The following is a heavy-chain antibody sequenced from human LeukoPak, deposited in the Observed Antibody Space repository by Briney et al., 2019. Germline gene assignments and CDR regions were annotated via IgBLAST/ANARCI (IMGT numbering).Heavy chain of an antibody. J-gene: IGHJ3*02. CDR2: IYYSGST. Sequence: PSETLSLTCNVSGGSISSDYWSWIRQPPGKGLEWIGYIYYSGSTNYNPSLKSRVTISVDTSKNQFSLKLSSVTAADTAVYYCARHPYYDSSGYIEPDAFDIWGQGTMVTVSS. CDR1: GGSISSDY. V-gene: IGHV4-59*08. CDR3: ARHPYYDSSGYIEPDAFDI. D-gene: IGHD3-22*01.